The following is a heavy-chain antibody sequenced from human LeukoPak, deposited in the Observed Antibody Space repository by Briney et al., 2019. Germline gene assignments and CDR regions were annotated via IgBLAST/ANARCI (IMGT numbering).Heavy chain of an antibody. CDR3: ARPLYEYYDSRPDY. D-gene: IGHD3-22*01. CDR1: GYTFTGYY. CDR2: INPNSGGT. V-gene: IGHV1-2*06. Sequence: ASVKVSCKASGYTFTGYYMHWVRQAPGQGLEWMGRINPNSGGTNYAQKFQGRVTMTRDTSISTAYMELSRLRSDDTAVYYCARPLYEYYDSRPDYWGQGTLVTVSS. J-gene: IGHJ4*02.